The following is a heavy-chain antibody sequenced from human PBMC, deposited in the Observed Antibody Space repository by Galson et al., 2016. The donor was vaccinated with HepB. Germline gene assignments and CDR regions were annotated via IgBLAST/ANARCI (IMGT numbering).Heavy chain of an antibody. CDR2: TYYRSKWYN. V-gene: IGHV6-1*01. CDR3: ARAWGRGRYYYSSGNLNLVGGLDV. CDR1: GDSVSSNNAA. J-gene: IGHJ6*02. D-gene: IGHD3-10*01. Sequence: CAISGDSVSSNNAAWNWIRQSPSRGLEWLGRTYYRSKWYNDYAVSVKSRITVNPDTSKNQFSLHLDSATPEDTAVYYCARAWGRGRYYYSSGNLNLVGGLDVWGQGTTVSVSS.